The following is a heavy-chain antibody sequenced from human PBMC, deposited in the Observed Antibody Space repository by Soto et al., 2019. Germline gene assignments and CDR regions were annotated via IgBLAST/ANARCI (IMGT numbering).Heavy chain of an antibody. J-gene: IGHJ3*02. CDR1: GFTFSIFA. CDR2: IGGGDHDR. D-gene: IGHD4-4*01. CDR3: VKDRMDNNSVWDPFDI. Sequence: EVQLLESGGGLVQPGGSLRLSCAASGFTFSIFAMSWVRQAPGKGLEWVSSIGGGDHDRYYTDSVRGRFTISRDNSKNTVFLQMNSLRAEDTAIYYCVKDRMDNNSVWDPFDIWGQGTMVTVSS. V-gene: IGHV3-23*01.